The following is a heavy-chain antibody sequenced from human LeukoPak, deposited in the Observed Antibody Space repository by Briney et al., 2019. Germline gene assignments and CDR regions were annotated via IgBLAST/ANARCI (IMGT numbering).Heavy chain of an antibody. V-gene: IGHV1-18*01. Sequence: AASVKVSCKASGYTFTSYGISWVRQAPGQGLEWMGWISAYNGNTNYAQKLQGRVTMTTDTSTSTAYMELRSLRSDDTAVYYCARDPPGITIFGVVTSGYFDYWGQGTLVTVSS. CDR3: ARDPPGITIFGVVTSGYFDY. CDR1: GYTFTSYG. D-gene: IGHD3-3*01. CDR2: ISAYNGNT. J-gene: IGHJ4*02.